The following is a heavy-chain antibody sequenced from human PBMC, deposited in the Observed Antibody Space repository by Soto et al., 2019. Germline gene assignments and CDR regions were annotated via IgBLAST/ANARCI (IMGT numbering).Heavy chain of an antibody. CDR3: ARSAVAWGNSGFLDP. CDR1: GGSISSGGYY. V-gene: IGHV4-31*03. Sequence: SETLSLTCTVSGGSISSGGYYWSWIRQHPGKGLEWIGYIYYSGSTYYNQSLKNRDTISVDTSKKQFSLKLSSVTAADTAFYYCARSAVAWGNSGFLDPWGQGTLVTVSS. D-gene: IGHD4-4*01. CDR2: IYYSGST. J-gene: IGHJ5*02.